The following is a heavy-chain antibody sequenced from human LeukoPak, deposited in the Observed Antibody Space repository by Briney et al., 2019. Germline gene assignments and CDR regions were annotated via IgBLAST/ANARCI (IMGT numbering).Heavy chain of an antibody. V-gene: IGHV4-39*01. CDR3: VRVVRRRYYFDY. J-gene: IGHJ4*02. CDR2: IYYSGST. CDR1: GGSISSSSYY. D-gene: IGHD3-22*01. Sequence: SETLSLTCTVSGGSISSSSYYWGWIRQPPGKGLEWIGSIYYSGSTYHNPSLKSRVTISVDTSKNQFSLKLSSVTAADTAVYYCVRVVRRRYYFDYWGQGTLVTVSS.